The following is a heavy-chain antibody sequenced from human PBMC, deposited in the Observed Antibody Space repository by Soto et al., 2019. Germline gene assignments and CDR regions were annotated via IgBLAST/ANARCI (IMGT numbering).Heavy chain of an antibody. J-gene: IGHJ4*02. CDR2: IVVGSGNT. CDR3: AAERSCNGGCCDTGY. D-gene: IGHD2-15*01. Sequence: AASVKVSCKASGCTFTSSAVQWVRQARGQRLEWIGWIVVGSGNTNYAQKFQERVTITRDISTSTAYMELSSLRSEDTAVYYCAAERSCNGGCCDTGYWGQGTLVTVSS. V-gene: IGHV1-58*01. CDR1: GCTFTSSA.